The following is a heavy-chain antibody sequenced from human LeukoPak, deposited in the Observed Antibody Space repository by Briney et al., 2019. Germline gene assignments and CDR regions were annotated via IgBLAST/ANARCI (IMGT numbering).Heavy chain of an antibody. D-gene: IGHD5-24*01. J-gene: IGHJ4*02. V-gene: IGHV6-1*01. CDR2: TYYRSKWYN. CDR1: GGSISSYY. Sequence: SETLSLTCTVSGGSISSYYWSWIRQSPSRGLEWLGRTYYRSKWYNDYAVSLKSRISINPDTSKNQFSLQLNSVTPEDTAVYYCSRSDGASDFDYWGQGTLVTVSS. CDR3: SRSDGASDFDY.